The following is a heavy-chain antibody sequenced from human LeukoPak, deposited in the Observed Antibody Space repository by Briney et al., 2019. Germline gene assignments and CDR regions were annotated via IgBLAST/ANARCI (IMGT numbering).Heavy chain of an antibody. Sequence: GSLRLSCAASGFTFSNFAMNWVRQAPGKGPEWVSGLSGSDGSTYYADSVKGRFTISRDNSKNTLYLQMNSLRAEDTAVYYCAKVAALSNWGQGTLVTVSS. V-gene: IGHV3-23*01. J-gene: IGHJ4*02. D-gene: IGHD5/OR15-5a*01. CDR3: AKVAALSN. CDR2: LSGSDGST. CDR1: GFTFSNFA.